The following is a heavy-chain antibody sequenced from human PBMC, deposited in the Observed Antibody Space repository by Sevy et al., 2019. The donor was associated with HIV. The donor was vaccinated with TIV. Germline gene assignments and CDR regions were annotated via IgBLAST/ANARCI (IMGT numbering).Heavy chain of an antibody. J-gene: IGHJ5*02. CDR3: ARDRGSGWFWFDP. V-gene: IGHV4-59*01. Sequence: SETPSLTCSVSGGSISSDYWSWIRQPPGKGLEWIGYIYYSGSTNYNPSLKSRVTISVDTSKNQVSLKVSSVTAADTAVYYCARDRGSGWFWFDPWGQGTLVTVSS. CDR2: IYYSGST. CDR1: GGSISSDY. D-gene: IGHD6-19*01.